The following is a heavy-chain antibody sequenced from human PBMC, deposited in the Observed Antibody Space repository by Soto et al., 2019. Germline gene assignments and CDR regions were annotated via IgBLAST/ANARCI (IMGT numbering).Heavy chain of an antibody. Sequence: SETLSLTCAVSGGSISSSNWWSWVRQPPGKGLEWFGEIYHSGSTNYNPSLKSRVTISVDKSKNQFSLKLSSVTAADTAVYYCARDGFYGSGTWRFDYWGQGTLVTVSS. CDR3: ARDGFYGSGTWRFDY. D-gene: IGHD3-10*01. V-gene: IGHV4-4*02. CDR2: IYHSGST. CDR1: GGSISSSNW. J-gene: IGHJ4*02.